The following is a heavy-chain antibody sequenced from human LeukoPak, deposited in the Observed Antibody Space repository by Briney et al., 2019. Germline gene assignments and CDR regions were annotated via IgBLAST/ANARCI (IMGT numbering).Heavy chain of an antibody. V-gene: IGHV3-30*18. Sequence: PGGSLRLSCAASGFTFSNYGMQWVRQAPGKGLEWLAVVSHDGGTKFYADSVKGRFTISRDNSKNTLDLEMFSLRTEDTAVYYCAKEPTSYSSGWYFQHWGQGGLVGVSS. CDR1: GFTFSNYG. J-gene: IGHJ1*01. CDR3: AKEPTSYSSGWYFQH. CDR2: VSHDGGTK. D-gene: IGHD6-25*01.